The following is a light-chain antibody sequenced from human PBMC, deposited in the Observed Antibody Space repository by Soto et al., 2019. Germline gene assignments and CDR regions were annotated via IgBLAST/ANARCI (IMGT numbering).Light chain of an antibody. V-gene: IGLV2-14*03. CDR2: AVS. CDR1: SSDIGSYDH. J-gene: IGLJ1*01. Sequence: QSLLTQPGSVSGSPGQSITISCSGTSSDIGSYDHVAWYRQFPGKSPKLIIYAVSDRPSGVSDRFSGSKSGISASLTISGLQTEDEADYYCISYTDRQSYLFGTGTKVTVL. CDR3: ISYTDRQSYL.